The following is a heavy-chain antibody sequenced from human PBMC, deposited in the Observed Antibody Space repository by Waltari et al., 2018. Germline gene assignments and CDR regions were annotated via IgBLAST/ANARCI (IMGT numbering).Heavy chain of an antibody. CDR2: INKDGTET. D-gene: IGHD6-19*01. V-gene: IGHV3-7*03. Sequence: EAQQVEYGGDLVQPGGSLRLSCVVSGFTLSNYWMSWVRQAPGKGLEWVANINKDGTETYYVDSVRGRFTISKDDAKNSVYLQMNSLKVEDTAVYYCIRDYGSPYWGQGTLVTVSS. CDR1: GFTLSNYW. J-gene: IGHJ4*02. CDR3: IRDYGSPY.